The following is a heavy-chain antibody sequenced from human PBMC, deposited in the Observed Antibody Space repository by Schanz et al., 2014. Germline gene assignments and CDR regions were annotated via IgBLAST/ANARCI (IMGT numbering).Heavy chain of an antibody. V-gene: IGHV1-18*01. Sequence: QVQLVQSGAEVKKPGASVKVSCKASGYTFTSYGISWVRQAPGQGLEWMGWISAYNGNTKYPQKLQGRVTMTTDTWARRACMELRSVRADDTAVYYCARDAADFYDILTEEDYWGQGTLVTVSS. D-gene: IGHD3-9*01. J-gene: IGHJ4*02. CDR2: ISAYNGNT. CDR1: GYTFTSYG. CDR3: ARDAADFYDILTEEDY.